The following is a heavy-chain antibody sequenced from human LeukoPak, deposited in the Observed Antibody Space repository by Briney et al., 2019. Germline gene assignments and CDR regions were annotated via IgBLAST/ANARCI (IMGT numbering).Heavy chain of an antibody. CDR3: AREPNVDKGFDY. V-gene: IGHV1-18*04. D-gene: IGHD3/OR15-3a*01. CDR1: GYTFTGYY. CDR2: ISAYNGNT. J-gene: IGHJ4*02. Sequence: ASVKVSCKASGYTFTGYYMHWVRQAPGQGLEWMGWISAYNGNTNYAQKLQGRVTMTTDTSTSTAYMELRSLRSDDTPVYYCAREPNVDKGFDYWGQGTLVTVSS.